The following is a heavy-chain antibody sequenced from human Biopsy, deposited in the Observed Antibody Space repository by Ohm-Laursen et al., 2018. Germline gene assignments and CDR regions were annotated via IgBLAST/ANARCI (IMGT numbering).Heavy chain of an antibody. V-gene: IGHV3-23*01. Sequence: SLRLSCAASGFPFTGFSMDWVRQAPGKGLGWVSGISGRTSGTYYADSVKGRFTISRDNSKNTLYLQMSSLRAEDTALYYCAKCMTYSGDGIDYWGQGTLVTVSS. CDR1: GFPFTGFS. CDR2: ISGRTSGT. D-gene: IGHD5-12*01. J-gene: IGHJ4*02. CDR3: AKCMTYSGDGIDY.